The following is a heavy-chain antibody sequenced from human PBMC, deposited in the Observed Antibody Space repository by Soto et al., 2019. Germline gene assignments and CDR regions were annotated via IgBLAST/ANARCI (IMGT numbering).Heavy chain of an antibody. CDR3: ARESLPVRREGFSFDY. V-gene: IGHV3-30-3*01. D-gene: IGHD3-10*02. J-gene: IGHJ4*02. CDR2: ISYDGTNK. Sequence: PGGSLRLSCAASGCTFSSYAMYWVRQAPGKGLEWVTMISYDGTNKYYADSVKGRFTISRDNSKNTLYLQMNSLRVEDTAVYFCARESLPVRREGFSFDYWGQGTLVTVSS. CDR1: GCTFSSYA.